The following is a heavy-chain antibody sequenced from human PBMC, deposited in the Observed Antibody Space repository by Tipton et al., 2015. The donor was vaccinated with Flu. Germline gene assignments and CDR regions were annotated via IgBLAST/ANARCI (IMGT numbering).Heavy chain of an antibody. CDR1: GFTFSTYW. CDR3: ARVPYSSGTFDY. J-gene: IGHJ4*02. Sequence: SLRLSCAASGFTFSTYWMHWVRQAPGKGLAWVSRINSDGSSTSYADSVKGRFTISRDNAKNTLYLQMNSLRAEDTAVYYCARVPYSSGTFDYWGQGTLVTVSS. D-gene: IGHD3-22*01. V-gene: IGHV3-74*01. CDR2: INSDGSST.